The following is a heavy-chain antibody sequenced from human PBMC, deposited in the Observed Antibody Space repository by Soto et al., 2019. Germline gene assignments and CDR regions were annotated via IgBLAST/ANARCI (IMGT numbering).Heavy chain of an antibody. V-gene: IGHV1-18*01. CDR1: GYTFTSYG. Sequence: ASVKVSCKASGYTFTSYGISWVRQAPGQGLEWMGWISAYNGNTNYAQKLQGRVTMTTDTSTSTVYMELRSLRSDDTAVYYCARIPDYYDSSGFDYWGQGTLVTVSS. J-gene: IGHJ4*02. D-gene: IGHD3-22*01. CDR2: ISAYNGNT. CDR3: ARIPDYYDSSGFDY.